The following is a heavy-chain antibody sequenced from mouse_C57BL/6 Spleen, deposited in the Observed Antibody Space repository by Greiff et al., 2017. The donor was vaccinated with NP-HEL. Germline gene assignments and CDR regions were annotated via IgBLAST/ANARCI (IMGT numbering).Heavy chain of an antibody. Sequence: ESGPGLVKPSQSLSLTCSVTGYSITSGYYWNWIRQFPGNKLEWMGYISYDGSNNYNPSLKNRISITRDTSKNQFFLKLNSVTTEDTATYYCARDRDGIPSMDDWGQGTSVTVSS. CDR3: ARDRDGIPSMDD. V-gene: IGHV3-6*01. CDR1: GYSITSGYY. CDR2: ISYDGSN. D-gene: IGHD2-1*01. J-gene: IGHJ4*01.